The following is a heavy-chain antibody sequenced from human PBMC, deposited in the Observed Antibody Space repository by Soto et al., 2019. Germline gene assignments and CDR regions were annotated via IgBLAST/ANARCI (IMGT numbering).Heavy chain of an antibody. Sequence: EVQLVESGGGFVQPGGSLRLSCVASRFSFTNAWMSWVRRAAGKGPEWVGRIKSKTDGGTADYAAPVKGRFTISRNDSPNTLYLHRESLKTEDTALYHCSTDIGIYGLEIWGQGTTVTVSS. CDR1: RFSFTNAW. D-gene: IGHD1-26*01. J-gene: IGHJ6*02. CDR3: STDIGIYGLEI. CDR2: IKSKTDGGTA. V-gene: IGHV3-15*01.